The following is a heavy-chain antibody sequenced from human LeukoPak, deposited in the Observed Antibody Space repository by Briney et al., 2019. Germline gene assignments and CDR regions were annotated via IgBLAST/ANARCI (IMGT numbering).Heavy chain of an antibody. J-gene: IGHJ5*02. V-gene: IGHV5-51*01. D-gene: IGHD3-16*01. CDR1: GYSFTCYW. CDR3: ARLGRVRGWFDP. Sequence: GESLKISCKGSGYSFTCYWIGWVRQMPGKGLEWMGIIYPVDSDTRYSPSFHGQVTISADKSISTAYLQCSSLKASDTAMYYGARLGRVRGWFDPWGQGTLVTVSS. CDR2: IYPVDSDT.